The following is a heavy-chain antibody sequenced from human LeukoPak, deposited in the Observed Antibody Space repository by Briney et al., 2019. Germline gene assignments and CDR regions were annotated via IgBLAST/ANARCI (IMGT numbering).Heavy chain of an antibody. CDR1: GGSISSYY. J-gene: IGHJ5*02. CDR3: ARHVGRGIAVAGNRGNWFDP. D-gene: IGHD6-19*01. Sequence: SETLSLTCTVSGGSISSYYWHWIRQPPGKGLEWIGYIFYSGSTNYDPSLKSRVTISMDTSKNHFSLKLSSVTAADTAVYYCARHVGRGIAVAGNRGNWFDPWGQGTLVTVSS. V-gene: IGHV4-59*08. CDR2: IFYSGST.